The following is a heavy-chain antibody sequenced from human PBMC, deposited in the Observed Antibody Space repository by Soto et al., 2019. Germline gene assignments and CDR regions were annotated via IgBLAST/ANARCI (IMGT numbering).Heavy chain of an antibody. Sequence: EGSLRLSCAASGFTFSSYSMNWVRQAPGKGLEWVSYISSSSSTIYYADSVKGRFTISRDNAKNSLYLQMNSLRAEDTAVYYCARASGDYAYFQHWGQGTLVTVSS. J-gene: IGHJ1*01. CDR3: ARASGDYAYFQH. CDR2: ISSSSSTI. CDR1: GFTFSSYS. V-gene: IGHV3-48*01. D-gene: IGHD4-17*01.